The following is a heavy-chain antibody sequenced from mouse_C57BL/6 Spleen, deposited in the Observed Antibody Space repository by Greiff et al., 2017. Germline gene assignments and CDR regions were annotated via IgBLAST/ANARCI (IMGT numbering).Heavy chain of an antibody. D-gene: IGHD1-1*01. Sequence: VHVKQSGAELVKPGASVKLSCTASGFNIKDYYMPWVKQRTEQGLEWIGRIDPEDGETKYAPKFQGKDTITADTSSNTAYLQLSSLTSEDTAVYYCARSGDGSREYFDVWGTGTTVTVSS. CDR2: IDPEDGET. J-gene: IGHJ1*03. CDR1: GFNIKDYY. V-gene: IGHV14-2*01. CDR3: ARSGDGSREYFDV.